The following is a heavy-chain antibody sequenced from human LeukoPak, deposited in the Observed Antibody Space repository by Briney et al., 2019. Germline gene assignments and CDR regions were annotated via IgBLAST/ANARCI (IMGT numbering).Heavy chain of an antibody. CDR2: ISSSGGST. CDR3: AKALPPLGYCSGGSCSTGLRYYDYGMDV. Sequence: GGSLRLSCAASGFTFSSNAMSWVPHAPGKGLEWVSAISSSGGSTYYADSVKGRFTISRDNSKNALYLQMNSLRAEDTAVYCGAKALPPLGYCSGGSCSTGLRYYDYGMDVWGQGTTVTVSS. J-gene: IGHJ6*02. CDR1: GFTFSSNA. D-gene: IGHD2-15*01. V-gene: IGHV3-23*01.